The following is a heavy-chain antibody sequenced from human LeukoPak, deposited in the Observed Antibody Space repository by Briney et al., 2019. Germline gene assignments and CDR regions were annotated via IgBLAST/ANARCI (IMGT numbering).Heavy chain of an antibody. CDR2: IYSGGSA. CDR3: ASSGAYSDFDF. V-gene: IGHV3-53*01. CDR1: GFTVSNND. J-gene: IGHJ4*02. D-gene: IGHD3-22*01. Sequence: GGSLRLSCAASGFTVSNNDMSWVRQAPGKSLQWVSLIYSGGSAYYQDSVKGRFTISRDSSKNMVFLQMNSLRAEDTAVYYCASSGAYSDFDFWGQGTLVTVSS.